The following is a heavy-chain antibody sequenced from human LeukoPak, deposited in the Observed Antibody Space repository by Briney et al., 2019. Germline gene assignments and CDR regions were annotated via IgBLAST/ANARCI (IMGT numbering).Heavy chain of an antibody. V-gene: IGHV3-7*04. J-gene: IGHJ4*02. CDR2: IKPDGSEK. D-gene: IGHD4-17*01. Sequence: PGGSLRLSCAASGFTFSRYWMDWVRQAPGKGLEWVANIKPDGSEKYYVDSVKGRFTISRDNAKNSLYLQMNSLRVEDTAVYYCARDKYGAYFDSWGQGTLVTVSS. CDR3: ARDKYGAYFDS. CDR1: GFTFSRYW.